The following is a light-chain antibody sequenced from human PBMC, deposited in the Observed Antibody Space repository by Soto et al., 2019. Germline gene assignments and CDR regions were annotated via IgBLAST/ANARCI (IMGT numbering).Light chain of an antibody. CDR1: SSDVGGYNY. CDR3: SSYTGSSTPV. CDR2: EVS. V-gene: IGLV2-14*01. Sequence: QSALTQPASVSGSPGQSITISCTGTSSDVGGYNYVSWYQHHPGKAPKLMIYEVSNRPSGVSHRFSGSKSGNTASLTISGLQAEDEADYYCSSYTGSSTPVFGGGTKLTVL. J-gene: IGLJ3*02.